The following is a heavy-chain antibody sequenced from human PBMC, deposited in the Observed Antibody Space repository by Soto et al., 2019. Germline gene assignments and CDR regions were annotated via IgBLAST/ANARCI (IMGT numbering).Heavy chain of an antibody. CDR3: ARAATGSYHSAY. CDR2: IAPHSGRT. J-gene: IGHJ4*02. Sequence: GPEVKNPGASVRVSCVASGYAFTSYGVNWVRQAPGQGLEWMGWIAPHSGRTTYLPKFQGRVTMTADVSTNTAYIEVRSLKSDDTGTYFCARAATGSYHSAYWGQGTVVTVSS. D-gene: IGHD3-10*01. CDR1: GYAFTSYG. V-gene: IGHV1-18*04.